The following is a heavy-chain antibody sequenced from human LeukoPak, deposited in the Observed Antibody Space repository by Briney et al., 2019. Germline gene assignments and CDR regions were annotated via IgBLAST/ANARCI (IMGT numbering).Heavy chain of an antibody. CDR1: GFTFSGYA. CDR3: AKADYYDSNTYRAQFFQH. Sequence: GTSLRLSCAASGFTFSGYAMSWVRQAPGKGLEWVSVISGSGISTYNADSVKGRFTISRDNSKNTLYLQMNSLRAEDTAVYYCAKADYYDSNTYRAQFFQHWGQGTLVTVSS. CDR2: ISGSGIST. D-gene: IGHD3-22*01. J-gene: IGHJ1*01. V-gene: IGHV3-23*01.